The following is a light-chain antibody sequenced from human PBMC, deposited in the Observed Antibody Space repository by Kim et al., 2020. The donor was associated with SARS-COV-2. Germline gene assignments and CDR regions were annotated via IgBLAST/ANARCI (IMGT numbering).Light chain of an antibody. V-gene: IGLV2-14*03. J-gene: IGLJ2*01. CDR2: DVT. CDR1: SSDVGASKS. CDR3: SSFSTISTVI. Sequence: GPAITISCTGTSSDVGASKSVSWYQQHPGKAPKLMIYDVTRRPSGVSNRFSGSKSDNTASLTISGLQAEDEADYYCSSFSTISTVIFGGGTQLTVL.